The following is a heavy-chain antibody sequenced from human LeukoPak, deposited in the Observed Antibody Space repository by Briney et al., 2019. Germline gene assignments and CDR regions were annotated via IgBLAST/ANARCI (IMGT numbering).Heavy chain of an antibody. Sequence: SETLSLTCTVSGGSISSYYWSWIRQPPGKGLEWIGYIYYSGSTNYNPSLKSRVTLSVDTSKNQFSLKLSSVTAADTAVYYRARRGSSGWYYFDYWGQGTLVTVSS. CDR3: ARRGSSGWYYFDY. J-gene: IGHJ4*02. CDR2: IYYSGST. D-gene: IGHD6-19*01. CDR1: GGSISSYY. V-gene: IGHV4-59*01.